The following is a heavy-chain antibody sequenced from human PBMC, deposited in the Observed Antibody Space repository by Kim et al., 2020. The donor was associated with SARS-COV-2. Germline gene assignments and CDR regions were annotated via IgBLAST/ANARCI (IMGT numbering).Heavy chain of an antibody. J-gene: IGHJ6*01. CDR2: TYSVGST. D-gene: IGHD2-15*01. Sequence: GGSLRLSCAASGFTVSTNSMSWVRQAPGKGLEWVAATYSVGSTYYDGSSTGGLTSTRKNTKNKPASQVNTPRTEDTTVNYFAGGRVSRPWAVTAYGMEV. CDR3: AGGRVSRPWAVTAYGMEV. CDR1: GFTVSTNS. V-gene: IGHV3-66*01.